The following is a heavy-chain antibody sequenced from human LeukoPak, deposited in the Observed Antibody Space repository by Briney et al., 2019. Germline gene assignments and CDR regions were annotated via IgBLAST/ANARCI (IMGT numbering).Heavy chain of an antibody. V-gene: IGHV3-30-3*01. Sequence: PGRSLRLSCAASGFTFSTYAMHWVRQAPGKGLEWVAVISYDGNNKYYADSVKARFTVPRDNSKNTLYLQMDSLRAEDTALYYCARDNYGSDYWGQGTLVTVSS. CDR3: ARDNYGSDY. CDR2: ISYDGNNK. D-gene: IGHD3-10*01. CDR1: GFTFSTYA. J-gene: IGHJ4*02.